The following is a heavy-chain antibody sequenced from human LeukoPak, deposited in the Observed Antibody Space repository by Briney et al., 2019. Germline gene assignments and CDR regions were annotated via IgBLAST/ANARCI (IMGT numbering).Heavy chain of an antibody. J-gene: IGHJ4*02. Sequence: AASVKVPCKASGGTFSSYAISWVRQAPGQGLEWMGRIIPIFGTANYAQKFQGRVTITTDESTSTAYMELSSLRSEDTAAYYCARDYLGAAALFLWGQGTLVTVSS. D-gene: IGHD6-13*01. V-gene: IGHV1-69*05. CDR3: ARDYLGAAALFL. CDR1: GGTFSSYA. CDR2: IIPIFGTA.